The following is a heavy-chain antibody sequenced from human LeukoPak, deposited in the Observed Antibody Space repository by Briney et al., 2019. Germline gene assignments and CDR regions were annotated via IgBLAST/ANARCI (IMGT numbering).Heavy chain of an antibody. CDR3: AREQQLERFYYFGMDV. V-gene: IGHV4-39*07. D-gene: IGHD6-6*01. CDR1: GDSITSSACY. J-gene: IGHJ6*02. CDR2: IYYDGTS. Sequence: SETLSLTCTVSGDSITSSACYWGWIRQPPGKGLEWIGSIYYDGTSSYNPSLKSRVTISLVTSKIQFSLKLTSLTAADTAVYYCAREQQLERFYYFGMDVWGQGTTVIVSS.